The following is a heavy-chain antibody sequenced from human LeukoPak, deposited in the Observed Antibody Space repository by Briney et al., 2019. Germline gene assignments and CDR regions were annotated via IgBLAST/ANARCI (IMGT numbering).Heavy chain of an antibody. CDR2: IIPIFGTA. V-gene: IGHV1-69*05. J-gene: IGHJ6*03. Sequence: SVKVSCKASGGTFSSYAISWVRQAPGHGLEWMGRIIPIFGTANYAQKFQGRVTITTDESTSTAYMELSSLRSEDTAVYYCARDTEVEYDYYYYYMDVWGKGTTVTVSS. CDR3: ARDTEVEYDYYYYYMDV. CDR1: GGTFSSYA. D-gene: IGHD4-23*01.